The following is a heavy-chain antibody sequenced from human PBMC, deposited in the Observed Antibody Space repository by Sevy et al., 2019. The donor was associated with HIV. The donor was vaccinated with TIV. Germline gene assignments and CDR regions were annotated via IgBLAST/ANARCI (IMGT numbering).Heavy chain of an antibody. CDR2: IKQDAGQK. J-gene: IGHJ4*02. Sequence: GGSLRLSCAASGFTFSDHYMEWVRQAPGKGLEWVANIKQDAGQKYYVDSLKGRFTISRDNAKNSLYLQMNSLRAEDTAVYFCARDDGNYYFHYWGQGTLVTVSS. CDR3: ARDDGNYYFHY. CDR1: GFTFSDHY. V-gene: IGHV3-7*01. D-gene: IGHD1-7*01.